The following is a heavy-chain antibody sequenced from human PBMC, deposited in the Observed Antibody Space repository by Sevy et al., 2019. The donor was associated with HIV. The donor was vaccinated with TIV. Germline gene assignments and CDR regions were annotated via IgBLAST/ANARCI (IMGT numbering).Heavy chain of an antibody. CDR2: ISYDGSNK. Sequence: GGSLRLSCAASGFAVSSNYMSWVRQAPGKGLEWVAVISYDGSNKYYADSVKGRFTISRDNSKNTLYLQMNSLRAEDTAVYYCAKDQTDVVVVAATPYTTGYYYGMDVWGQGTTVTVSS. CDR3: AKDQTDVVVVAATPYTTGYYYGMDV. J-gene: IGHJ6*02. V-gene: IGHV3-30*18. CDR1: GFAVSSNY. D-gene: IGHD2-15*01.